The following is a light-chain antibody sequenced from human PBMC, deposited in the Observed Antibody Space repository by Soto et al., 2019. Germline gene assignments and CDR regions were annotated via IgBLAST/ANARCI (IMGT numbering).Light chain of an antibody. CDR3: ISYKTDDTFV. J-gene: IGLJ1*01. Sequence: QSVLTQPASVSGSPGQSITICCAGTRXDNGASNSVSWYQHLPGRSPTLIIYEATNRPSGVSERFSGSKAGDTASLTISGLQADDEAEYFCISYKTDDTFVFGSGTKVTVL. CDR1: RXDNGASNS. CDR2: EAT. V-gene: IGLV2-14*01.